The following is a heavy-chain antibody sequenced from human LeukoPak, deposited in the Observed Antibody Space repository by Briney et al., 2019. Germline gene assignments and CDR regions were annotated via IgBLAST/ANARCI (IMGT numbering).Heavy chain of an antibody. J-gene: IGHJ4*02. CDR1: GFSFSSYW. CDR3: ARDSSSPL. V-gene: IGHV3-7*03. D-gene: IGHD6-6*01. Sequence: GGSLRLSCAASGFSFSSYWISWVRQAPGKGLEWVANIKQDGSEKYYVDSVKGRFIISRDNAKNSLYLQMNSLRAEDTAVYYCARDSSSPLWGQGTLVTVSS. CDR2: IKQDGSEK.